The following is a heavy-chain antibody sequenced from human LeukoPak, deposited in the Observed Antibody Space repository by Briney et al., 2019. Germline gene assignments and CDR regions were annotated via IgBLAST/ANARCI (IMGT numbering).Heavy chain of an antibody. CDR1: GGSISSSTYY. CDR2: IYYGGST. V-gene: IGHV4-39*07. J-gene: IGHJ4*02. D-gene: IGHD6-19*01. CDR3: ARRGIAVAGALDY. Sequence: SETLSLTCTVSGGSISSSTYYWGWIRQPPGKGLEWIGSIYYGGSTYYNPSLKSRVTISVDTSKNQFSLKLSSVTAADTAVYYCARRGIAVAGALDYWGQGTLVTVSS.